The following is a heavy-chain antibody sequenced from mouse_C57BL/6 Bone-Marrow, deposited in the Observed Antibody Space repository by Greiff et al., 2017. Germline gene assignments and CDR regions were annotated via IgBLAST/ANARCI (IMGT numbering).Heavy chain of an antibody. Sequence: QVQLQQSGPGLVQPSQSLSITCTVSGFSLTSYGVHWVRPSPGKGLEGLGVIWRGGSTDYNAAFMSRLSITKDKSKSQVFFKMNSLQADDTAIYYCAKNPLSYWYFDVWGTGTTVTVSS. CDR3: AKNPLSYWYFDV. V-gene: IGHV2-5*01. D-gene: IGHD1-1*02. CDR2: IWRGGST. CDR1: GFSLTSYG. J-gene: IGHJ1*03.